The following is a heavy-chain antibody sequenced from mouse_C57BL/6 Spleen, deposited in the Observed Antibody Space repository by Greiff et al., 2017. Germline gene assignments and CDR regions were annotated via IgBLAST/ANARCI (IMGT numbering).Heavy chain of an antibody. CDR1: GFTFSSYG. V-gene: IGHV5-6*01. CDR3: ARGSFITTVVEPDY. D-gene: IGHD1-1*01. CDR2: ISSGGSYT. Sequence: EVKVVESGGDLVKPGGSLKLSCAASGFTFSSYGMSWVRQTPDKRLEWVATISSGGSYTYYPDSVKGRFTISRDNAKNTLYLQMSSLMSADTAMYYCARGSFITTVVEPDYWGQGTTLTVSS. J-gene: IGHJ2*01.